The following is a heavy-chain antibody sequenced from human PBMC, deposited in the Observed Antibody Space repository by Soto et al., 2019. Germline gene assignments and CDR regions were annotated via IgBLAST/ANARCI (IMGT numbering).Heavy chain of an antibody. CDR1: GDSVRASY. CDR2: VYSSGST. V-gene: IGHV4-4*07. J-gene: IGHJ5*02. Sequence: PSETLSLTCSVSGDSVRASYWSWIRQPAGKGLQWIGRVYSSGSTNSNPSLKSRVTMSVDTSKNQISLHLSSVTAADTAVYYCARDEYYDSNNWFDPWGQGTLVT. D-gene: IGHD3-22*01. CDR3: ARDEYYDSNNWFDP.